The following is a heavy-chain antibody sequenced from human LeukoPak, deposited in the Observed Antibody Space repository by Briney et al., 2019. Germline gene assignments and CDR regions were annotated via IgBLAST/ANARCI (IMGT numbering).Heavy chain of an antibody. V-gene: IGHV4-59*10. Sequence: SETLSLTCAVYGGSFSGYYWSWIRQPAGKGLESIGRIYISGSTNYNPSLKSRVTMSVDTSKNQFSLKLSSVTAADSAVYYCARVLLWFGEFDYYMDVWGKGTTVTVSS. CDR1: GGSFSGYY. D-gene: IGHD3-10*01. CDR3: ARVLLWFGEFDYYMDV. CDR2: IYISGST. J-gene: IGHJ6*03.